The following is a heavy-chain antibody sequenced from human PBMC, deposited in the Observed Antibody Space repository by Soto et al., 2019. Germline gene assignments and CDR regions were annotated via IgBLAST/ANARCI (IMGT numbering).Heavy chain of an antibody. CDR3: ARDLHDTSGYYSYYFDY. D-gene: IGHD3-22*01. Sequence: QVQLVESGGGVVQPGRSLRLSCAVSGFTFSSYSMHWVRQAPGKGLEWVAIIWYDGSNKYYADSVKGRFTISRDNSKNTLYLQMNSLRAEDTAVYYCARDLHDTSGYYSYYFDYWGQGTLVTVSS. V-gene: IGHV3-33*01. J-gene: IGHJ4*02. CDR2: IWYDGSNK. CDR1: GFTFSSYS.